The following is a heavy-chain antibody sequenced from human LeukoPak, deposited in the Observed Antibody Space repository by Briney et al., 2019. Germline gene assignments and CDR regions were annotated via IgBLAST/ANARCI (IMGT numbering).Heavy chain of an antibody. J-gene: IGHJ4*02. CDR2: IYYSGST. V-gene: IGHV4-39*01. Sequence: KPSETLSLTCTVSGGSISSSSYYWGWIRQPPGKGLEWIGSIYYSGSTYYNPSLKSRVTISVDTSKNLFSLKLSSVTAADTAVYYCARHCGSTSCYAPDYWGQGTLVTVST. CDR1: GGSISSSSYY. CDR3: ARHCGSTSCYAPDY. D-gene: IGHD2-2*01.